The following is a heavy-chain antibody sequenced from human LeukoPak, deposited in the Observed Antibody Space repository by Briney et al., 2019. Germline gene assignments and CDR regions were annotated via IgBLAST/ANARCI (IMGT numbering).Heavy chain of an antibody. D-gene: IGHD3-22*01. CDR3: ARNYYDSSGYADVRLGD. CDR2: INPSGGST. Sequence: ASVKVSCKASGYTFTSYYMHWVRQAPGQGLEWMGIINPSGGSTSYAQKFQGRVTMTRGTSTSTVYMELSSLRSEDTAVYYCARNYYDSSGYADVRLGDWGQGTLVTVSS. V-gene: IGHV1-46*01. CDR1: GYTFTSYY. J-gene: IGHJ4*02.